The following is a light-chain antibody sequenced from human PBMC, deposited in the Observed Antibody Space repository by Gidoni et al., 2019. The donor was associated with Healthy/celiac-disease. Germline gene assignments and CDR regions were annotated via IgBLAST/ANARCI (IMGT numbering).Light chain of an antibody. V-gene: IGKV3-15*01. CDR2: GAS. Sequence: EIVMTQSPATLSVSPGERATLSCRASQSVSSNLAWYQQKPGQAPRLLIYGASTRATGIPARFSGSGSGTEFTLTISSLQSEDFAVYDCQQYNNWPLTFGQXTRLEIK. J-gene: IGKJ5*01. CDR1: QSVSSN. CDR3: QQYNNWPLT.